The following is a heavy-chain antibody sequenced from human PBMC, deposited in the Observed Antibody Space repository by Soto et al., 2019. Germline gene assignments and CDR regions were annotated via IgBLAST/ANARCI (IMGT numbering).Heavy chain of an antibody. CDR1: GGSFSGYY. CDR3: ARWSAAGP. CDR2: INHSGST. D-gene: IGHD6-25*01. V-gene: IGHV4-34*01. Sequence: QVQLQQWGAGLLKPSETLSLTCAVYGGSFSGYYWSWIRQPPGKGLEWIGEINHSGSTNYNPSLXSXVXXSGLTSKNQFSLKLISVTAADTAGCYCARWSAAGPWGQGTLVTVSS. J-gene: IGHJ5*02.